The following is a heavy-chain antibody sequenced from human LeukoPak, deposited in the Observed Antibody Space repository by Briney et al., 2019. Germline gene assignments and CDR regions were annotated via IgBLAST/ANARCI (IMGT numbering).Heavy chain of an antibody. J-gene: IGHJ4*02. Sequence: GGSLRLSCAASGFTFSSYSMNWVRQAPGKGLEWVSSISSSSSYIYYADSVKGRFTISRDNAKNSLYLQMNSLRAEDTAVYYCARTGDSSSSWYYFDYWGQGTLVTVSS. V-gene: IGHV3-21*01. CDR1: GFTFSSYS. CDR3: ARTGDSSSSWYYFDY. CDR2: ISSSSSYI. D-gene: IGHD6-13*01.